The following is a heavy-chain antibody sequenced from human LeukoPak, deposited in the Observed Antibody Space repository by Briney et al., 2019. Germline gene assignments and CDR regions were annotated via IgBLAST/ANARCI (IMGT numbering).Heavy chain of an antibody. Sequence: GRSLRLSCAASGFTFSSYGMHWVRQAPGKGLEWVAVISYDGSHKYSADSVKGRFTISRDNSKNTLYLRMNSLRTEDTAVYFCSASRPHYGDYYGLDVWGHGTTVTVSS. CDR3: SASRPHYGDYYGLDV. V-gene: IGHV3-30*03. J-gene: IGHJ6*02. CDR2: ISYDGSHK. D-gene: IGHD4/OR15-4a*01. CDR1: GFTFSSYG.